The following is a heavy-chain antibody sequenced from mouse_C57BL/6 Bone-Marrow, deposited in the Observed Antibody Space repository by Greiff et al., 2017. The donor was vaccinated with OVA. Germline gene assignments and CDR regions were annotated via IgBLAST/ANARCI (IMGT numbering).Heavy chain of an antibody. V-gene: IGHV1-75*01. J-gene: IGHJ1*03. CDR1: GYTFTDYY. D-gene: IGHD1-1*01. CDR3: ARQGTTVVEYFDV. Sequence: QVQLQQSGPELVKPGASVKISCKASGYTFTDYYINWVKQRPGQGLEWIGWIFPGSGSTYYNEKFKGKGTLTVDKSSSTAYMLLSSLTSEDSAVYFCARQGTTVVEYFDVWGTGTTVTVSS. CDR2: IFPGSGST.